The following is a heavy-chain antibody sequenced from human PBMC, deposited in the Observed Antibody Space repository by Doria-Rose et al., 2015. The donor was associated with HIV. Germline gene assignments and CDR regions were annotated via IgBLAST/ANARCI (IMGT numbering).Heavy chain of an antibody. CDR3: ARVLSGTYDY. V-gene: IGHV4-59*01. J-gene: IGHJ4*02. CDR2: ILYTGST. CDR1: GGSISHYY. D-gene: IGHD1-26*01. Sequence: QVQLQEPGPGLVKPSETLSLTCSVSGGSISHYYWSWIRQRTGKGLEYIGDILYTGSTNYSPSLKSRVSISIDTSKNKFALRLSSVTAADTAVYYCARVLSGTYDYWGQGTLVTVSS.